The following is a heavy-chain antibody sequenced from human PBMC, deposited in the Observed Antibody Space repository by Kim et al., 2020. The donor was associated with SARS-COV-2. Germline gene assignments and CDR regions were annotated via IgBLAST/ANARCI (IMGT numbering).Heavy chain of an antibody. CDR1: GGTFSSYA. CDR3: AKEGYCSGGSCYSENLYYYYGRDV. CDR2: IIPIFGTA. V-gene: IGHV1-69*13. J-gene: IGHJ6*02. Sequence: SVKVSCKASGGTFSSYAISWVRQAPGQGLEWMGGIIPIFGTANYAQKFQGRVTITADESTSTAYMELSSLRSEDTAVYYCAKEGYCSGGSCYSENLYYYYGRDVWGQGTTVTVSS. D-gene: IGHD2-15*01.